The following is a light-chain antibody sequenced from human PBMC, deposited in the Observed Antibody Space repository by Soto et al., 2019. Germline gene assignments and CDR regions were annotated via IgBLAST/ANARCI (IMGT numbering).Light chain of an antibody. J-gene: IGLJ1*01. V-gene: IGLV2-8*01. CDR2: EVS. CDR1: SSDVGGYNY. CDR3: SSYAGRNNFV. Sequence: ALTQPPSASGSPGQSVTISCTGTSSDVGGYNYVSWYQQHPGKAPKLMIYEVSKRPSGVPDRFSGSKSGNTASLTVSGLLAEDEADYDCSSYAGRNNFVFGTGTKVTVL.